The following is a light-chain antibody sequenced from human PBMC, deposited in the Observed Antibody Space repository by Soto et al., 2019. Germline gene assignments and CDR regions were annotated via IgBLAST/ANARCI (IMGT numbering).Light chain of an antibody. Sequence: EVVLTHSPATLSLSPWERATLSCRASQSVSSYLAWYQQKRGQAPRLLIYDASNRATGIPARFSGSGSGTDFTLTISSLEPEDFAVYYCQQHNNWITFGQGTRLEIK. V-gene: IGKV3-11*01. CDR3: QQHNNWIT. J-gene: IGKJ5*01. CDR2: DAS. CDR1: QSVSSY.